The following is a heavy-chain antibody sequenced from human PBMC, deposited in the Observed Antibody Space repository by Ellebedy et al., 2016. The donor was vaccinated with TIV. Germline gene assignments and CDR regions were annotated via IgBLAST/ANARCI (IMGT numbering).Heavy chain of an antibody. CDR1: GHTFTTYG. V-gene: IGHV1-3*04. Sequence: ASVKVSXXASGHTFTTYGIHWVRQAPGQGLEWMGWINTGNGNTKYSQSFQGRVTITSDTSATTAYMELSSLRSEDTATYYCATREWQDPMDVWGQGTTVTVSS. D-gene: IGHD3-3*01. CDR2: INTGNGNT. CDR3: ATREWQDPMDV. J-gene: IGHJ6*02.